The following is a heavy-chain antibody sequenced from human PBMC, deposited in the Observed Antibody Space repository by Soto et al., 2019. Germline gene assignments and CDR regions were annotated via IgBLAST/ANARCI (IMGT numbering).Heavy chain of an antibody. D-gene: IGHD2-2*01. J-gene: IGHJ6*02. CDR1: GFTFSNYG. CDR2: IRNDGSHSHI. V-gene: IGHV3-33*01. Sequence: QVQLVESGGDVVQPGRSLRLSCAASGFTFSNYGMHWVRQAPGKGLEWVAVIRNDGSHSHIYYADSVKGRFTISRDNSKNMVFLRMNSLRAEDTAIYYCARVILRHSDSRCYGECNGMDVWGQGTTVTVSS. CDR3: ARVILRHSDSRCYGECNGMDV.